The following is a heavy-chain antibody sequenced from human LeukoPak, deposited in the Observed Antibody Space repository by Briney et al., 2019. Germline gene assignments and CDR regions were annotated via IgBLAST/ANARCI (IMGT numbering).Heavy chain of an antibody. CDR3: ASELAYCGGDCYSAFDV. V-gene: IGHV3-21*06. D-gene: IGHD2-21*02. CDR2: IRGSSSYK. J-gene: IGHJ3*01. CDR1: GFTFSRYS. Sequence: GGSLRLSCAASGFTFSRYSMNWVRQAPGRGLEWVSSIRGSSSYKFYADSVKGRFTISRDNSKNTLYLQMNSLRAEDTAVYYCASELAYCGGDCYSAFDVWGQGTMVTVSS.